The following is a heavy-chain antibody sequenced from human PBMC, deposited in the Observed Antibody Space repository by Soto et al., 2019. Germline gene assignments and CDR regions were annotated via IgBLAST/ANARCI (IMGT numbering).Heavy chain of an antibody. CDR1: GFTFSNYA. CDR2: ISVSGGST. CDR3: AKETGSGAWYPVHY. D-gene: IGHD6-19*01. Sequence: LRLSCAASGFTFSNYAMSWVRQAPGKGLEWVSAISVSGGSTHYADSVKGRFTISRDNSKNTLSLQMSGLRAEDTAVYYCAKETGSGAWYPVHYWGQGTMVTVSS. J-gene: IGHJ4*02. V-gene: IGHV3-23*01.